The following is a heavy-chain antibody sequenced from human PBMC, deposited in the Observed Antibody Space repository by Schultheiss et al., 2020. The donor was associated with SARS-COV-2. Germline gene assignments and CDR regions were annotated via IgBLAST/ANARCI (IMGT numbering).Heavy chain of an antibody. D-gene: IGHD1-26*01. CDR2: INHSGST. CDR1: GFSLSTSGMC. V-gene: IGHV4-61*08. CDR3: ASSGSYYDVDYFDY. J-gene: IGHJ4*02. Sequence: SGPTLVKPTQTLTLTCTFSGFSLSTSGMCVSWIRQPPGKGLEWIGEINHSGSTNYNPSLKSRVTISVDTSKNQFSLKLSSVTAADTAVYYCASSGSYYDVDYFDYWGQGTLVTVSS.